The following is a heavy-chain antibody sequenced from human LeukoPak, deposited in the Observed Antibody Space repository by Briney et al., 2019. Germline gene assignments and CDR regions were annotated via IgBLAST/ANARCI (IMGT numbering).Heavy chain of an antibody. CDR3: ARGSGASDY. J-gene: IGHJ4*02. Sequence: GESLKISCKGFGYSFSTYWIAWVRQMPGKGLEWMGIIYPRDSDTRYSPSFQGQVTISADKSISTAYLHWSSLKASDTAIYYCARGSGASDYWGQGTLVSVSS. V-gene: IGHV5-51*01. D-gene: IGHD2-15*01. CDR1: GYSFSTYW. CDR2: IYPRDSDT.